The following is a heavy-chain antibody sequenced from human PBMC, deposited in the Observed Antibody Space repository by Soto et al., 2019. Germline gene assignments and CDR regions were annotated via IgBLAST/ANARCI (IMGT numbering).Heavy chain of an antibody. D-gene: IGHD3-10*01. Sequence: SETLSLPCTVSGGSISSYYWSWIRQPPGKGLEWIGYIYYSGSTNYNPSLKSRVTISVDTSKNQFSLKLSSVTAADTAVYYCARLPLVEYSYGQSGSGSYYNSLDYWGQGTLVTVSS. CDR3: ARLPLVEYSYGQSGSGSYYNSLDY. V-gene: IGHV4-59*08. CDR2: IYYSGST. CDR1: GGSISSYY. J-gene: IGHJ4*02.